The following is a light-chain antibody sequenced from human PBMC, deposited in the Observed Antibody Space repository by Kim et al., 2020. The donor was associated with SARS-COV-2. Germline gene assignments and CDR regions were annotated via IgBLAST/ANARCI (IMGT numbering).Light chain of an antibody. J-gene: IGLJ3*02. CDR3: QAWDNNAAV. V-gene: IGLV3-1*01. CDR1: NLGDKY. Sequence: SYELTQPPSMSVSPGQTVTITCSGSNLGDKYAYWYQKKAGQSPVLVIYQHTKRPSGISQRFSGSSSGNTATLTISRAQTMDEADYYCQAWDNNAAVFGGG. CDR2: QHT.